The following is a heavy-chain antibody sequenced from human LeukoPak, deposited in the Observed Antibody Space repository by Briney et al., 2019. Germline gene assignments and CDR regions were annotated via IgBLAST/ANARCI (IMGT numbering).Heavy chain of an antibody. J-gene: IGHJ4*02. CDR3: AKAAPGIAVAGSFDY. CDR1: GFTFDDYA. Sequence: GGSLRLSXAASGFTFDDYAMHSVRQAPGKGLEWISGISWNSGSICYADSVKGRFTISRDNAKNSLYLQMNSLRAEDMALYYCAKAAPGIAVAGSFDYWGQGTLVTVSS. V-gene: IGHV3-9*03. CDR2: ISWNSGSI. D-gene: IGHD6-19*01.